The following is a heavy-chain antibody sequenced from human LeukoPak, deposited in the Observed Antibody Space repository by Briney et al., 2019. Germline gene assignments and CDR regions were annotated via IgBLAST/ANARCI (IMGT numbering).Heavy chain of an antibody. D-gene: IGHD6-19*01. CDR3: ARDNPGSSGWHHYFDY. V-gene: IGHV4-59*12. CDR2: IYYSGST. J-gene: IGHJ4*02. Sequence: SETLSLTCTVSGGSISSYYWSWIRQPPGKGLEWIGNIYYSGSTNYNPSLKSRVTISVDTSKNQFSLKLSSVTAADTAVYYCARDNPGSSGWHHYFDYWGQGTLVTVSS. CDR1: GGSISSYY.